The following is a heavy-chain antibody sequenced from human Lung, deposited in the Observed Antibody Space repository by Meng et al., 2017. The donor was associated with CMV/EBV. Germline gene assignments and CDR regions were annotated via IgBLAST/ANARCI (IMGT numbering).Heavy chain of an antibody. CDR2: ISSTSNYI. D-gene: IGHD6-13*01. Sequence: GGSLRLXCAASGFSFSSYSLNWVRQAPGKGLEWVSSISSTSNYIYYADSVEGRFSISRDNAKNSVHLQMNSLRADDSAVYYCARDEPPIGSGGPTRYFQHWGQGPLVPFSS. V-gene: IGHV3-21*01. J-gene: IGHJ1*01. CDR1: GFSFSSYS. CDR3: ARDEPPIGSGGPTRYFQH.